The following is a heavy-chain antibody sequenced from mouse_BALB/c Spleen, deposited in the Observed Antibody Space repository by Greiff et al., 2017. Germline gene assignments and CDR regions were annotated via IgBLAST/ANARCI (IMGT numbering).Heavy chain of an antibody. D-gene: IGHD2-3*01. CDR3: ARSYGDGYYYYAMDY. CDR2: ISCYNGAT. V-gene: IGHV1S34*01. Sequence: LVKTGASVKISCKASGYSFTGYYMHWVKQSHGKSLEWIGYISCYNGATSYNQKFKGKATFTVDTSSSTAYMQFNSLTSEDSAVYYCARSYGDGYYYYAMDYWGQGTSVTVSS. CDR1: GYSFTGYY. J-gene: IGHJ4*01.